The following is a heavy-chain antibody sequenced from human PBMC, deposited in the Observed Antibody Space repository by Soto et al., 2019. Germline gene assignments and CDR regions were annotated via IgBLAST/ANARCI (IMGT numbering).Heavy chain of an antibody. Sequence: ASVKVSCKASGYTFTGYYMHWVRQAPGQGLEWMGWINPNSGGTNYAQKFQGWVTMTRDTSISTAYMELSRLRSDDTAVYYCARGRVGLGVRPYYMDVWGKGTTVTVSS. CDR3: ARGRVGLGVRPYYMDV. CDR2: INPNSGGT. CDR1: GYTFTGYY. D-gene: IGHD1-26*01. J-gene: IGHJ6*03. V-gene: IGHV1-2*04.